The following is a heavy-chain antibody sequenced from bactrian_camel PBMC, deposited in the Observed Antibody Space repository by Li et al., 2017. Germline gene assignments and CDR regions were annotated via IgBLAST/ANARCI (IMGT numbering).Heavy chain of an antibody. V-gene: IGHV3S25*01. D-gene: IGHD5*01. Sequence: QLVESGGGLVQPGGSLTLSCAASGFTFSNYWMYWVRQASGKGLEWVSTISSGTSGALITYYADSVKGRFAVSRDNAKATVYLQMNIVKPEDTAVYYCVRRPSSGLGTDPDYWGQGTQVTVS. CDR2: ISSGTSGALIT. CDR1: GFTFSNYW. J-gene: IGHJ4*01. CDR3: VRRPSSGLGTDPDY.